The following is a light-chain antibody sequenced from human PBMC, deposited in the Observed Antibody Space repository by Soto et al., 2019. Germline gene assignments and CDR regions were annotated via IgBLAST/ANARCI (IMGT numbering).Light chain of an antibody. J-gene: IGKJ1*01. CDR3: MQAIQAPRT. CDR2: LGS. CDR1: QSLLHSNGNIY. V-gene: IGKV2-28*01. Sequence: DIVLTQSPLSLPVTPGEPASISCRSSQSLLHSNGNIYLDWYLQKPGQSPQLLIYLGSIRASGVPDRFSDSGSGTDFTLKITRVEAEDVGVYYCMQAIQAPRTFGLGTKVDIK.